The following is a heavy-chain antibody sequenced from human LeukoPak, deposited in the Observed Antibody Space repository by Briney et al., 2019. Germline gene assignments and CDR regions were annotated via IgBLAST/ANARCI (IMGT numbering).Heavy chain of an antibody. J-gene: IGHJ3*02. CDR3: AKDRTYDYGTYDAFDI. CDR2: ISYDGSNK. D-gene: IGHD4-17*01. CDR1: GFTFDSYG. Sequence: EPGGSLRLSYAASGFTFDSYGTHWVRQDPGKGLEWVAVISYDGSNKYYVDSVKGRFTISRDNSKNTLYLQMNSLRPEDTAVYYCAKDRTYDYGTYDAFDIWGPGTMVTVSS. V-gene: IGHV3-30*18.